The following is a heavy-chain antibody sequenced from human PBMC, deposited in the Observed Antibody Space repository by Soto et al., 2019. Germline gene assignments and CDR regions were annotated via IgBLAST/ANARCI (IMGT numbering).Heavy chain of an antibody. Sequence: SETLSLTCTVSGGSVSSGSYYWSWIRQPPGKGLEWIGYIYYSGSTNYNPSLKSRGTISVDTSKNQFSLKLSSLTAADPAVYYCARNYDSAGSFDYWG. CDR2: IYYSGST. D-gene: IGHD3-22*01. CDR1: GGSVSSGSYY. V-gene: IGHV4-61*01. J-gene: IGHJ4*01. CDR3: ARNYDSAGSFDY.